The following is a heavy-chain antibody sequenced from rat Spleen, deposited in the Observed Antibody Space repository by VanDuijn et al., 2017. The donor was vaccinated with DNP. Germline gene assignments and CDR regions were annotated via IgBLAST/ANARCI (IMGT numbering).Heavy chain of an antibody. CDR3: ARALPGYNYFDY. V-gene: IGHV5S11*01. D-gene: IGHD1-4*01. CDR2: ISTGGGNI. J-gene: IGHJ2*01. Sequence: EVLVVDSGGGLVQPGGSLRLSCAASGFTFSDYYMAWVRQAPTKGLEWVASISTGGGNIYYRDSVKGRFTISRDDAKSTVYLQMDSLRSEETATYYCARALPGYNYFDYWGQGVMVAVSS. CDR1: GFTFSDYY.